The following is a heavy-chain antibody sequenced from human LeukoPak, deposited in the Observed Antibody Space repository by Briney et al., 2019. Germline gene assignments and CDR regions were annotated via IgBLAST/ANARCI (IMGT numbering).Heavy chain of an antibody. CDR3: TTYRRGHY. V-gene: IGHV3-73*01. CDR1: GFTFSDSD. CDR2: ITTKTNNYAT. J-gene: IGHJ4*02. Sequence: GGSLRLSCAASGFTFSDSDIHWVRQASGKGLEWVGRITTKTNNYATAYATSVKGRFTISRDDSEDTAYLRMNSLKIEDTALYYCTTYRRGHYWGQGTLVTVSS. D-gene: IGHD1-26*01.